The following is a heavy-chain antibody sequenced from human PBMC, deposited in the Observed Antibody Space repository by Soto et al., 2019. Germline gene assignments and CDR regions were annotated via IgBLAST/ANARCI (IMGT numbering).Heavy chain of an antibody. CDR1: GFTVSTKY. Sequence: EVQLVESGGGLVQPGGSLRLSCAASGFTVSTKYMSWVRQAPGKGLEWVSVIYSGGSTFYADYVRGRFTISRDNSKNTLHLQMHSQRAGDTDVYYCARDTWAADYWGQGTLVTASS. CDR2: IYSGGST. D-gene: IGHD3-16*01. CDR3: ARDTWAADY. V-gene: IGHV3-66*01. J-gene: IGHJ4*02.